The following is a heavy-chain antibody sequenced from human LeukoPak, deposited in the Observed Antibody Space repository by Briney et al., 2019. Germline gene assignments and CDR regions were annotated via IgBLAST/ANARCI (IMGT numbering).Heavy chain of an antibody. CDR2: IYSGGST. J-gene: IGHJ4*02. D-gene: IGHD3-16*02. CDR3: ARDLNTFGGVIN. Sequence: PGGSLRLSCAVSGFTVSSNYMSWVRQAPGKGLEWVSVIYSGGSTYYADSVKGRFTISRDNSKNTLYLQMNSLRAEDTAVYYCARDLNTFGGVINWGQGTLVTVSS. CDR1: GFTVSSNY. V-gene: IGHV3-53*01.